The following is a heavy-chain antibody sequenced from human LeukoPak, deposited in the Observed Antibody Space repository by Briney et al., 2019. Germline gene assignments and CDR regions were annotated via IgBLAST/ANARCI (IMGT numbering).Heavy chain of an antibody. V-gene: IGHV3-64*01. CDR3: ARDGYCSSTCCSWAYFDF. Sequence: PGGSLRLSCAASGFTFSSYTMHWVRQAPGKGLEFVSVISSNGGSTYYANSVKGRFTISRDNSKNTLYLQMGSLRAEDMAVYYCARDGYCSSTCCSWAYFDFWGQGTLDPVSS. CDR2: ISSNGGST. D-gene: IGHD2-2*01. J-gene: IGHJ4*02. CDR1: GFTFSSYT.